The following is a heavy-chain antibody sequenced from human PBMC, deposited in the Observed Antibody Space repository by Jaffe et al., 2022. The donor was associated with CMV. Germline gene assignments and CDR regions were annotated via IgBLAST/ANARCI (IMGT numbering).Heavy chain of an antibody. CDR3: ARDVLEWKYGMGV. CDR1: GFTFSDYY. CDR2: ISSSGTTV. Sequence: QVQLVESGGALVKPGRSLRLSCAASGFTFSDYYMSWIRQAPGKGLEWVASISSSGTTVYHADSVKGRFTISRDNAENSLFLQMNTLGAEDTAVYYCARDVLEWKYGMGVWGQGTTVTVTS. D-gene: IGHD1-1*01. J-gene: IGHJ6*02. V-gene: IGHV3-11*01.